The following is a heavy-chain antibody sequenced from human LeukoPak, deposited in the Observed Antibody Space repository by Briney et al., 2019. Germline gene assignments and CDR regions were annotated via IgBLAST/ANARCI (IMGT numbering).Heavy chain of an antibody. D-gene: IGHD1-14*01. CDR2: IYYSGST. CDR1: GGSFSGYY. J-gene: IGHJ4*02. Sequence: SETLSLTCAVYGGSFSGYYWSWIRQPPGKGLEWIGYIYYSGSTNYNPSLKSRVTISVDTSKNQFSLKLSSVTAADTAVYYCARGNLNRIDYWGQGTLVTVSS. V-gene: IGHV4-59*01. CDR3: ARGNLNRIDY.